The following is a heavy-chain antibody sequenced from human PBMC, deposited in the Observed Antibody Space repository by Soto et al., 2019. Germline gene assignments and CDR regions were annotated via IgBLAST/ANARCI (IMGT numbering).Heavy chain of an antibody. J-gene: IGHJ6*01. CDR2: TIPLFGTA. CDR1: GDTFTMYS. V-gene: IGHV1-69*06. Sequence: QVQLVQSGAEVKKPGSSVNVSCQASGDTFTMYSITWVRQAPGQGPEWMGATIPLFGTANYAQKFQGRVTITADKSTSTVYMDLSRLRSDDTAVYYCAQIRVFGVLGGSNYNYGMDVWGLGTTVTVSS. D-gene: IGHD3-3*01. CDR3: AQIRVFGVLGGSNYNYGMDV.